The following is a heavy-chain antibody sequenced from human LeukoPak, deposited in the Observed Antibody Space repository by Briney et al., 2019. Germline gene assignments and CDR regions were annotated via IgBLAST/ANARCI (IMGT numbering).Heavy chain of an antibody. CDR2: IYYSGST. CDR1: GGSISSYY. J-gene: IGHJ6*04. V-gene: IGHV4-59*01. CDR3: ARAQRGSGWYNYYYYGMDV. Sequence: SETLSLTCTVSGGSISSYYWSWIRQPPGKGLEWIGYIYYSGSTNYNPSLKSRVTISVDTSKNQFSLKLSSVTAADTAVYYCARAQRGSGWYNYYYYGMDVWGKGTTVTVSS. D-gene: IGHD6-19*01.